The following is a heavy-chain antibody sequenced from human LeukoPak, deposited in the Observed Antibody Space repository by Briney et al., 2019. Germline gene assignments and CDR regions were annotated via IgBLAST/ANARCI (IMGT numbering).Heavy chain of an antibody. CDR2: ISGSGGST. D-gene: IGHD3-16*02. CDR1: GFTFSSYA. CDR3: AKLIHDYVWGSYPRPFDY. J-gene: IGHJ4*02. V-gene: IGHV3-23*01. Sequence: GGSLRLSCAASGFTFSSYAMSWVRQAPGKGLEWVSAISGSGGSTYYADSVKGRFTISRDNSKNTLYLQMNSLRAEDTAVYYCAKLIHDYVWGSYPRPFDYWGQGTLVTVSS.